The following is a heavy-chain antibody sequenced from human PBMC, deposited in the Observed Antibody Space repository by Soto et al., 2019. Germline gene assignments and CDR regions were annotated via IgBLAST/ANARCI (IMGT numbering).Heavy chain of an antibody. CDR3: ARHGGYCSGGSCYLVNNWFDP. D-gene: IGHD2-15*01. CDR2: IYYSGST. V-gene: IGHV4-39*01. Sequence: TLSLTCTVSGGSISSSSYYWGWIRQPPGKGLEWIGSIYYSGSTYYNPSLKSRVTISVDTSKNQFSLKLSSVTAADTAVYYCARHGGYCSGGSCYLVNNWFDPWGQGTLVTVSS. J-gene: IGHJ5*02. CDR1: GGSISSSSYY.